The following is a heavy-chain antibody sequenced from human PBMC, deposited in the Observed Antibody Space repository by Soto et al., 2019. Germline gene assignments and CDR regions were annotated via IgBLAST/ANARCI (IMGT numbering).Heavy chain of an antibody. J-gene: IGHJ6*02. Sequence: QVQLEESGGGVVQPGRSLRLSCAASGFSFSSHAMHWVRQAPGKGLEWVGVISYDGSDKYYAVSVKGRFTISRDNSKNTLYLQMNSLRVEDTAVYDCARPRNIIIWFGELPDVWGQGTTVIVS. D-gene: IGHD3-10*01. V-gene: IGHV3-30-3*01. CDR2: ISYDGSDK. CDR3: ARPRNIIIWFGELPDV. CDR1: GFSFSSHA.